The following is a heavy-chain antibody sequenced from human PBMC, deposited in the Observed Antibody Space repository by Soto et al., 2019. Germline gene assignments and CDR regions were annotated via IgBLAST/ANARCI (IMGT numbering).Heavy chain of an antibody. J-gene: IGHJ5*01. CDR1: GGSFSAYY. D-gene: IGHD3-22*01. CDR3: STRAYDTNGYYRFDP. V-gene: IGHV4-34*01. CDR2: INHSGRV. Sequence: PSETLSLTCAVYGGSFSAYYWSWIRQPPGKGLEWIGEINHSGRVNYSPSLKSRVTISLGTSKNQFSLTLSAVTAADTAMYYCSTRAYDTNGYYRFDPWGQGTLVTVSS.